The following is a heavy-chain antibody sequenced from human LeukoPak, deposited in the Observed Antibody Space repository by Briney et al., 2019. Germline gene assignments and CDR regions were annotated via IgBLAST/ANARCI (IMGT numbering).Heavy chain of an antibody. CDR1: GFTFSSHG. V-gene: IGHV3-30*18. D-gene: IGHD2-15*01. J-gene: IGHJ4*02. CDR2: VSSDGGTT. CDR3: TKESATGSRYSFDY. Sequence: PGTSLRLSCAASGFTFSSHGIHWVRQAPGKGLEWVAVVSSDGGTTYYADSVKGRFTISRDNSKNRLYLQMNSLRGEDTAIYYCTKESATGSRYSFDYWGQGTLVTVSS.